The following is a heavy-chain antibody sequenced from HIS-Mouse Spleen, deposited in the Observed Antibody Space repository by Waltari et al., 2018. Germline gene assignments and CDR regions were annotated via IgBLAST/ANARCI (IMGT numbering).Heavy chain of an antibody. CDR2: IYYSGST. Sequence: QLQLQESGPGLVKPSETLSLTCTVSGGSISSISYYWAWIPQPPGKGLEWIGSIYYSGSTYYNPSLKSRVTISVDTSKNQFSLKLSSVTAADTAVYYCAREIPYSSSWYDWYFDLWGRGTLVTVSS. V-gene: IGHV4-39*07. CDR3: AREIPYSSSWYDWYFDL. D-gene: IGHD6-13*01. J-gene: IGHJ2*01. CDR1: GGSISSISYY.